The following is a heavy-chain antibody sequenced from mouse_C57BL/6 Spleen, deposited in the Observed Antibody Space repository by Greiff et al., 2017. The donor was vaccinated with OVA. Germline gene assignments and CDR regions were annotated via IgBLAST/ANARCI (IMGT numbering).Heavy chain of an antibody. V-gene: IGHV1-50*01. D-gene: IGHD1-2*01. CDR3: ARREGLRRGFAY. CDR2: IDPSDSYT. J-gene: IGHJ3*01. Sequence: QVQLQQSGAELVKPGASVKLSCKASGYTFTSYWMQWVKQRPGQGLEWIGEIDPSDSYTNYNQKFKGKATLTVDTSSSTAYMQLSSLTSEDSAVYYCARREGLRRGFAYWGQGTLVTVSA. CDR1: GYTFTSYW.